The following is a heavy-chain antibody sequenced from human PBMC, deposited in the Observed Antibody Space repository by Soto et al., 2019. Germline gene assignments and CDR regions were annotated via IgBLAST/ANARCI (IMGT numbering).Heavy chain of an antibody. D-gene: IGHD1-26*01. CDR3: ARDNGGSYSEFDY. CDR2: INPNSGGT. J-gene: IGHJ4*02. Sequence: ASVKVSCKASGYTFTGYYMHWVREAPGQGLEWMGWINPNSGGTNYAQKFQGRVTMTRDTSISTAYMELSRLRSDDTAVYYCARDNGGSYSEFDYWGQGTLVTVYS. V-gene: IGHV1-2*02. CDR1: GYTFTGYY.